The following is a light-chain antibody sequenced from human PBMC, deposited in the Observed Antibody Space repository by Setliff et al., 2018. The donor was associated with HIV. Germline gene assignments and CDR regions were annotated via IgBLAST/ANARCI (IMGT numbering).Light chain of an antibody. CDR3: SSYTTRGTWG. J-gene: IGLJ3*02. V-gene: IGLV2-14*03. Sequence: QSALTQPASVSGSPGQSITISCAGTSSDVGDYAFVSWYQQHPGKAPKLIIYEVRRRPSGSSNRFSGSKSGNTASLTISGLQTDDEADYHCSSYTTRGTWGFGGGTKVTVL. CDR2: EVR. CDR1: SSDVGDYAF.